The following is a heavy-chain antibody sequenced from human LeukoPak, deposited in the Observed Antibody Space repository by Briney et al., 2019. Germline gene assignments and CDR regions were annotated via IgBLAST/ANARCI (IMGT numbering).Heavy chain of an antibody. CDR1: GFTFSSYW. J-gene: IGHJ4*02. V-gene: IGHV3-74*01. D-gene: IGHD1-26*01. CDR2: INSDGSST. Sequence: GGSLRLSCAASGFTFSSYWMHWVRQAPGKGLVWVSRINSDGSSTSYADSVKGRFTISRDNAKNTLYLQMNSLRAEDTAVYYCASAGYFSLYYFDYWGRGTLVTVSS. CDR3: ASAGYFSLYYFDY.